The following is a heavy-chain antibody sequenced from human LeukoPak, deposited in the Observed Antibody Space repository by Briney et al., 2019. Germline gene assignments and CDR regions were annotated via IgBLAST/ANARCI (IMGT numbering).Heavy chain of an antibody. CDR2: IYYIGNT. J-gene: IGHJ4*02. V-gene: IGHV4-39*01. CDR1: GGSISSSSYY. Sequence: SETLSLTCTVSGGSISSSSYYWGWIRQPPGKGLEWIGTIYYIGNTYYNPSLKSRVTISVDTSKNQFSLNLSSVTAADTALYYCARHGRYCTNGVCSYHFDYWGQGTLVTVSS. D-gene: IGHD2-8*01. CDR3: ARHGRYCTNGVCSYHFDY.